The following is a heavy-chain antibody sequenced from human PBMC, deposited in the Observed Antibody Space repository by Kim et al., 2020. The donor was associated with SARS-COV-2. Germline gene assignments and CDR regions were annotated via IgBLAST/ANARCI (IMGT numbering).Heavy chain of an antibody. CDR3: ARDKTVYSSSERRWFDP. J-gene: IGHJ5*02. CDR1: GGSISSSNW. CDR2: IYHSGST. V-gene: IGHV4-4*02. D-gene: IGHD6-13*01. Sequence: SETLSLTCAVSGGSISSSNWWSWVRQPPGKGLEWIGEIYHSGSTNYNPSLKSRVTISVDKSKNQFSLKLSSVTAADTAVYYCARDKTVYSSSERRWFDPWGQGTLVTVSS.